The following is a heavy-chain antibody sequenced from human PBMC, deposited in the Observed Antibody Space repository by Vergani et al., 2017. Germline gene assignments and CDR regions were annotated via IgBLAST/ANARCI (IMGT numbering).Heavy chain of an antibody. J-gene: IGHJ4*02. CDR2: MNPNSGNT. Sequence: QVQLVQSGAEVKKPGASVKVSCKASGYTFTSYGISWVRQAPGQGLEWMGWMNPNSGNTGYAQKFQGRVTMTRNTSIRRAYMKLSSLRSEDTAVYYCAGGQLFVGMATRANKYYFDYWGQGTLVTVSS. CDR3: AGGQLFVGMATRANKYYFDY. V-gene: IGHV1-8*02. D-gene: IGHD5-24*01. CDR1: GYTFTSYG.